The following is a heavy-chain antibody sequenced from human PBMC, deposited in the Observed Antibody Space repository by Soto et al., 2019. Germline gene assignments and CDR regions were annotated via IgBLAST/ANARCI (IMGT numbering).Heavy chain of an antibody. J-gene: IGHJ5*02. CDR2: ISGSGGST. Sequence: GGSLRLFCAASGFTFSSYAMSWVRQAPGKGLEWVSAISGSGGSTYYADSVKGRFTISRDNSKNTLYLQMNSLRAEDTAVYYCAKVSSYYDSSGPRRFDPWGQGTLVTVSS. D-gene: IGHD3-22*01. CDR3: AKVSSYYDSSGPRRFDP. CDR1: GFTFSSYA. V-gene: IGHV3-23*01.